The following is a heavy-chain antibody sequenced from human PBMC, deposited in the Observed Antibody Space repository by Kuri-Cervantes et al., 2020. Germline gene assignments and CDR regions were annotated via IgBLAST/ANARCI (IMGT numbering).Heavy chain of an antibody. V-gene: IGHV3-30*02. CDR1: GFTFSSYG. D-gene: IGHD6-19*01. J-gene: IGHJ4*02. Sequence: GESLKISCAASGFTFSSYGMHWVRQAPGKGLEWVAVIWYDGSNKYYADSVKGRFTISRDNSKNTLYLQMNSLRAEDTAVYYCAIILTAYSRGWFDYWGQGTLVTVSS. CDR2: IWYDGSNK. CDR3: AIILTAYSRGWFDY.